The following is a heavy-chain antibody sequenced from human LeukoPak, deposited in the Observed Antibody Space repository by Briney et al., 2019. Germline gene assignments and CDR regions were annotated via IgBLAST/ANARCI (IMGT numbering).Heavy chain of an antibody. CDR2: ISGSGGST. J-gene: IGHJ4*02. V-gene: IGHV3-23*01. CDR1: GFTFSSYA. CDR3: AKSRRDYSFWSGYY. Sequence: PGGSLTLSCAASGFTFSSYAMSWVRQAPGPGLERVSAISGSGGSTYYADSVKGRFTISRDNSKNTLYLQMNRLTAEDRAVYYCAKSRRDYSFWSGYYGGQGTRVPVSS. D-gene: IGHD3-3*01.